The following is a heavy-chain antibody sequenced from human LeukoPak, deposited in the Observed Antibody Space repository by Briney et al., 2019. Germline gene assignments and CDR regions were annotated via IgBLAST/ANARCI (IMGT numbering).Heavy chain of an antibody. V-gene: IGHV3-7*01. D-gene: IGHD2/OR15-2a*01. CDR3: AREEDNADEYLREDY. Sequence: PGGSLRLSCAAPGFPFSSYWMTWVRQAPGKGLEWVANIKQDGSEKYYVDSVKGRFTISRDNAKNSLYLQMNSLRAEDTAVYYCAREEDNADEYLREDYWGQGILVTVSS. CDR2: IKQDGSEK. CDR1: GFPFSSYW. J-gene: IGHJ4*02.